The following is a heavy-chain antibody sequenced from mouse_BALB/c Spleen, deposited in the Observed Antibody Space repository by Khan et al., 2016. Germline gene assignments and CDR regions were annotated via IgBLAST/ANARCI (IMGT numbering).Heavy chain of an antibody. CDR3: ESTFGYFDV. CDR2: INTDSSTL. CDR1: GFAFSRYW. J-gene: IGHJ1*01. Sequence: EVKLLESGGGLVQPGGSLKLSCAASGFAFSRYWMSWVRQAPGKGLEWIGEINTDSSTLNYTPSLKDKFIISRDNAKNTLYLQMSKVGAEDTDLYYCESTFGYFDVWGAGTTVTVSS. V-gene: IGHV4-1*02.